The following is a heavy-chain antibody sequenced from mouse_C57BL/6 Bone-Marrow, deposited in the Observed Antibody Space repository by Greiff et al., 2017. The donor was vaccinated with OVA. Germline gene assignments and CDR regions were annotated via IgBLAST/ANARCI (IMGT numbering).Heavy chain of an antibody. D-gene: IGHD1-1*01. Sequence: QVQLQQPGAELVKPGASVKLSCKASGYTFTSYWMHWVKQRPGQGLEWIGMIHPNSGSTNYNEKFKSKATLTVDKSSSTAYMQLSSLTSEDSAVYCCARWGLVVNYCAMDYWGQGTSVTVSS. V-gene: IGHV1-64*01. CDR1: GYTFTSYW. J-gene: IGHJ4*01. CDR3: ARWGLVVNYCAMDY. CDR2: IHPNSGST.